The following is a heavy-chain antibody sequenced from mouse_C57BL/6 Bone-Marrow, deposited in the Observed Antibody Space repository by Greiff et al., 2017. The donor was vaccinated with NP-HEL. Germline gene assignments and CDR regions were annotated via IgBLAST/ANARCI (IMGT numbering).Heavy chain of an antibody. CDR2: IYPGDGDT. D-gene: IGHD2-5*01. V-gene: IGHV1-82*01. CDR3: ARLAADYSNGYYDV. CDR1: GYAFSSSW. Sequence: VQLQQSGPELVKPGASVKISCKASGYAFSSSWMNWVKQRPGKGLEWIGRIYPGDGDTNYNGKFKGKATLTADKSSSTAYMQLSSLTSEDSAVYYCARLAADYSNGYYDVWGTGTTVTVAS. J-gene: IGHJ1*03.